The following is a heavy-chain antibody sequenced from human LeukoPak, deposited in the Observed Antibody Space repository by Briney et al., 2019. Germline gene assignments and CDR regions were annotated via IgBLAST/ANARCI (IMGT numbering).Heavy chain of an antibody. CDR3: ARDSCLIKTCLDY. CDR2: IQSDGSQE. CDR1: GFIFSHFG. D-gene: IGHD3-10*01. J-gene: IGHJ4*02. Sequence: GGSLRLSCATSGFIFSHFGMHWVRQAPGKGLGWVAAIQSDGSQEYFADSVKGRSTISRDKSKSTMYLQIDTLRAEDTAVYYCARDSCLIKTCLDYWGQGTLVTVSS. V-gene: IGHV3-33*01.